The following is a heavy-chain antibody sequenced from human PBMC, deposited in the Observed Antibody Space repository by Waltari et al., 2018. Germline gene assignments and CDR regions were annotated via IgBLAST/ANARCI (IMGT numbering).Heavy chain of an antibody. CDR3: ARPNYGDYPDAFDI. D-gene: IGHD4-17*01. V-gene: IGHV3-7*01. CDR1: GFTFSSYW. J-gene: IGHJ3*02. CDR2: IKKVGSEK. Sequence: EVQLVESGGGLVQPGGSLRLSCAASGFTFSSYWMSWVRQAPGKGLEGVANIKKVGSEKYYVYSVKGRFTISRDNAKNTLYLQMNSLRAEDTAGYYCARPNYGDYPDAFDIWGQGTMVTVSS.